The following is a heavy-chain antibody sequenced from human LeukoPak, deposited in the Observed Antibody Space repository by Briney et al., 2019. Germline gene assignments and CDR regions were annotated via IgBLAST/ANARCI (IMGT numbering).Heavy chain of an antibody. J-gene: IGHJ4*02. CDR3: ARGWENVGTVTPSDY. CDR1: GYTFTSYG. CDR2: ISANSGNT. D-gene: IGHD4-17*01. Sequence: ASVKVSCKASGYTFTSYGISWVRQAPGQGLEWMGWISANSGNTNYAQKLQGRVTMTTDTSTSTAYMELRSLRSDDTAVYYCARGWENVGTVTPSDYWGQGTLVTASP. V-gene: IGHV1-18*01.